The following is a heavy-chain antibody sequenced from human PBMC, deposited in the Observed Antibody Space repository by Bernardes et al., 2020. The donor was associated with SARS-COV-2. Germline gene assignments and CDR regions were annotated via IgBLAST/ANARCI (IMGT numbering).Heavy chain of an antibody. Sequence: SETLSLTRTVSGCSISSGGYYWIWIRQHPGKGLECIGYIYYIWSTYYNPSLKSRVTISVDTSKNQFSLKLSSGTAADTSLYYCSRKAGLTYSYGLHYFDYWGQGTLVTVSS. CDR2: IYYIWST. CDR1: GCSISSGGYY. V-gene: IGHV4-31*03. CDR3: SRKAGLTYSYGLHYFDY. D-gene: IGHD5-18*01. J-gene: IGHJ4*02.